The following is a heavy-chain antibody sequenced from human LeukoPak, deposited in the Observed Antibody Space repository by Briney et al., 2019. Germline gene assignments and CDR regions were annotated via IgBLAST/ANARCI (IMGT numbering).Heavy chain of an antibody. J-gene: IGHJ6*02. CDR2: ISYDGSNK. CDR1: GLTFSSYA. CDR3: ARDSWDCTNGVCYAAGMDV. Sequence: GGSLRLSCAASGLTFSSYAMHWVRQAPGKGLEWVAVISYDGSNKYYADSVKGRFTISRDNSKNTLYLQMNSLRAEDTAVYYCARDSWDCTNGVCYAAGMDVWGQGTTVTVSS. D-gene: IGHD2-8*01. V-gene: IGHV3-30-3*01.